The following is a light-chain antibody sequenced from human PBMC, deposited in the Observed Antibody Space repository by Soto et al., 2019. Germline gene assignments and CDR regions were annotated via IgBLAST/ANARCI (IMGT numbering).Light chain of an antibody. J-gene: IGKJ1*01. CDR2: GAS. Sequence: EIVMTQSPATLSVSPGERATLSCRASQSVSSNLAWYQQKPGQAPRLLIYGASTRATGIPARFSGSGSGTEFTLTISSLQSEDFAVNYCKQYNNWPQTFGQGTKVDIK. CDR3: KQYNNWPQT. V-gene: IGKV3-15*01. CDR1: QSVSSN.